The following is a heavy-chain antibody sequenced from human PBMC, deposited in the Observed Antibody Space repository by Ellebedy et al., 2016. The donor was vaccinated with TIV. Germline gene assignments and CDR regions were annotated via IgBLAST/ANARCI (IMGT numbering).Heavy chain of an antibody. J-gene: IGHJ4*02. CDR1: GGTFSSYA. V-gene: IGHV1-69*04. Sequence: ASVKVSCKASGGTFSSYAISWVRQAPGQGLEWMGRIIPILGIGNYAQKFQERVTITADKSTTTAYMELSSLRSEDTAVYYCARGEAYGGNSEWGQGTLVTVSS. D-gene: IGHD4-23*01. CDR2: IIPILGIG. CDR3: ARGEAYGGNSE.